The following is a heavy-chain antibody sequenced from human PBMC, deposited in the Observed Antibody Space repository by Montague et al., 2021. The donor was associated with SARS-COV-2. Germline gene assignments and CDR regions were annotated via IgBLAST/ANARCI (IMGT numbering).Heavy chain of an antibody. CDR3: ARDWGCTHFDY. CDR2: IAWDDDK. Sequence: VKPTQTLTLTCTFSGFSLSTSGMCVSWLRQPPGKALERLARIAWDDDKYYSTSLKTRLTISKGTSKNQVVLTMPNMDHVDTATYYCARDWGCTHFDYWGQGTLVTVSS. J-gene: IGHJ4*02. D-gene: IGHD7-27*01. V-gene: IGHV2-70*11. CDR1: GFSLSTSGMC.